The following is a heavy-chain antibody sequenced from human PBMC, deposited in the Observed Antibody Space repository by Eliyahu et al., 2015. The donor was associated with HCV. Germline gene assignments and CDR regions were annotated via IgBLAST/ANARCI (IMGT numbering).Heavy chain of an antibody. Sequence: QVQLQQWGAGLLKPSETLSLTCAVYGGSFSGYYWSWIRQPPGKGLEWIGEINHSGSTNYNPSLKSRVTISVDTSKNQFSLKLSSVTAADTAVYYCARALSRGSWWKGFDYWGQGTLVTVSS. CDR2: INHSGST. J-gene: IGHJ4*02. CDR3: ARALSRGSWWKGFDY. CDR1: GGSFSGYY. V-gene: IGHV4-34*01. D-gene: IGHD6-13*01.